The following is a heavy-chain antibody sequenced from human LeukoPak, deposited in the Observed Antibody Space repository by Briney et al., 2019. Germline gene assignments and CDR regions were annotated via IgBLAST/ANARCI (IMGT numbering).Heavy chain of an antibody. J-gene: IGHJ4*02. CDR3: ARERAVQGYCSGGSCYINDY. CDR2: IIPIFGTA. Sequence: SVNVSFTASGGTFSSYAISWVRQAPGQGLEWMGGIIPIFGTANYAQKFQGRVTITADESTSTAYMELSSLRSDDTAVYYCARERAVQGYCSGGSCYINDYWGQGTLVTVSS. CDR1: GGTFSSYA. V-gene: IGHV1-69*13. D-gene: IGHD2-15*01.